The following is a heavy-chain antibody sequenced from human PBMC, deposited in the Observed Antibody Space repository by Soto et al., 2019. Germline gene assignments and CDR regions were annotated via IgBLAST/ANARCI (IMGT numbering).Heavy chain of an antibody. J-gene: IGHJ6*02. V-gene: IGHV3-74*01. D-gene: IGHD3-16*01. Sequence: EVQLVESGGGLVQPGGSLRLSCAASGFMFSSYWMHWVRQAPGKGLVWVSRIRYDGSITNYADSVKGRSTISRDDAKNTVDLQMNSLRAEDTAVYYCARGRRGGYGMDVWGQGTTVTVSS. CDR1: GFMFSSYW. CDR2: IRYDGSIT. CDR3: ARGRRGGYGMDV.